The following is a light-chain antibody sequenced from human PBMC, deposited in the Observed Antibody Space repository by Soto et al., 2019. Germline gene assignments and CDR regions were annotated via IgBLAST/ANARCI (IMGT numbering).Light chain of an antibody. V-gene: IGLV3-1*01. CDR3: ATFDSNAVV. CDR2: QDA. J-gene: IGLJ2*01. CDR1: KLGNKY. Sequence: SYELTQPPSVSVSPGQTASVTCSGNKLGNKYVSWYQQQPGQSPVVVIHQDAKRPSGIPERFSGSNSGNTATLTISGTQALDEADYSCATFDSNAVVFGGGTKVTVL.